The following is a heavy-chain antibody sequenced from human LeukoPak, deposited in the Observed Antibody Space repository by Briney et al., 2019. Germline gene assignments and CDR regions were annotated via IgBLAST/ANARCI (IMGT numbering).Heavy chain of an antibody. CDR2: ISSSGSTI. J-gene: IGHJ4*02. CDR3: ARVYGSGTYLFDY. Sequence: PGGSLRLSCAASGFTFSDYYMSWIRQAPGKGLEWVSYISSSGSTIYYTDSVKGRFTISRANAKNSLYLQMNSVRAEDTAVYYCARVYGSGTYLFDYWGQGTLVTVYS. V-gene: IGHV3-11*01. CDR1: GFTFSDYY. D-gene: IGHD3-10*01.